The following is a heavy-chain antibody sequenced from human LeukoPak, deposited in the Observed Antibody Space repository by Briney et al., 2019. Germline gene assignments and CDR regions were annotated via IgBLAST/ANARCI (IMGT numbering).Heavy chain of an antibody. CDR1: GFTFSNYW. CDR3: TRGSGGPRGY. D-gene: IGHD2-15*01. V-gene: IGHV3-74*01. CDR2: ISGDGSST. J-gene: IGHJ4*02. Sequence: GGSLRLSCVISGFTFSNYWMRWVRQAPGEGLVWVSRISGDGSSTNYADSVKGRFTISRDNIKNTLYLQMNSLRAEDTAVYYCTRGSGGPRGYWGQGTLVTVFS.